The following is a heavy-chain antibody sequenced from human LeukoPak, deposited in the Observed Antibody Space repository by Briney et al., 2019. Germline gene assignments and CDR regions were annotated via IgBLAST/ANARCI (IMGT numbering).Heavy chain of an antibody. CDR1: GYTLTELS. CDR3: ARAYYYDSSGPLGY. Sequence: ASVKVSCKVSGYTLTELSMHWVRQAPGKGLEWMGGFDPEDGETIYAQKFQGRVTMTRDTSTSTVYMELSSLRSEDTAVYYCARAYYYDSSGPLGYWGQGTLVTVSS. V-gene: IGHV1-24*01. D-gene: IGHD3-22*01. J-gene: IGHJ4*02. CDR2: FDPEDGET.